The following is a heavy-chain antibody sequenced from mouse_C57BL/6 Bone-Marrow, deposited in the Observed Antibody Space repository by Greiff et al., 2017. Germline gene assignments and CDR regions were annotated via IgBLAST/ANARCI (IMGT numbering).Heavy chain of an antibody. CDR3: TTFYYDYDY. D-gene: IGHD2-4*01. Sequence: EVKLQESGAELVRPGASVKLSCTASGFNIKDDYMHWVKQRPEQGLEWIGWIDPENGDTEYASKFQGKATITADTSSNTAYLQLSSLTSEDTAVYYCTTFYYDYDYWGRGTRVTVSA. V-gene: IGHV14-4*01. CDR1: GFNIKDDY. CDR2: IDPENGDT. J-gene: IGHJ3*01.